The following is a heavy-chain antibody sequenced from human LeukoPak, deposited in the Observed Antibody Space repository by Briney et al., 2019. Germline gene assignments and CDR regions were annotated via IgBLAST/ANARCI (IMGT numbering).Heavy chain of an antibody. V-gene: IGHV3-48*02. CDR1: GFTFSSYS. Sequence: GGSLRLSCAASGFTFSSYSMNWVRQAPGKGLEWVSYISSSSSTIYYADSVKGRFTISRDNAKNSLYLQMNSLRDEDTAVYYCARDNPHYYDSSGIDYWGQGTLVTVTS. CDR2: ISSSSSTI. D-gene: IGHD3-22*01. J-gene: IGHJ4*02. CDR3: ARDNPHYYDSSGIDY.